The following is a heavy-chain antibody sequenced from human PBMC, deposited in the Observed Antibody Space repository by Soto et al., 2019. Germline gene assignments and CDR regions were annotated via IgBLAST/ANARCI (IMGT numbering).Heavy chain of an antibody. CDR1: GASFSDFY. D-gene: IGHD5-12*01. CDR3: AREEGATDNWFAP. Sequence: QVQLLQSGAGLLKPSETLSLTCAVSGASFSDFYWSWIRQSPGKGLEWIGEISHSGRTNYNPSLQSRVTISVDTSKNQFSLRLTSVTAADTAVYYCAREEGATDNWFAPWGQGTLVIVSS. CDR2: ISHSGRT. V-gene: IGHV4-34*01. J-gene: IGHJ5*02.